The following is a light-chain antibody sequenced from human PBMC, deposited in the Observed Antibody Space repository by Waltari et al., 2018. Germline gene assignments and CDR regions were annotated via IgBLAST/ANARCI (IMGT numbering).Light chain of an antibody. V-gene: IGKV1-39*01. CDR3: QQTYTTLSA. CDR2: GAS. Sequence: DIQMTQSPSSLSASVGDSVTITCRASQTINSYLNWYQQKPGRAPKLLIYGASTLQSGVPSRFSGSGSGTRFTLTISSLQPEDIATYYCQQTYTTLSAFGQGTRLEIK. J-gene: IGKJ5*01. CDR1: QTINSY.